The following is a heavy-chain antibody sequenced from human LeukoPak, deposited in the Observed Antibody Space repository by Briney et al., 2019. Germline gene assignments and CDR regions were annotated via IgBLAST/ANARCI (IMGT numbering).Heavy chain of an antibody. CDR2: INHSGST. V-gene: IGHV4-34*01. J-gene: IGHJ5*02. D-gene: IGHD2-2*01. CDR3: ARGEGVPAASRKVFDP. CDR1: GFTVSSNY. Sequence: GSLRLSCAASGFTVSSNYMSWVRQPPGKGLEWIGEINHSGSTNYNPSLKSRVTISVDTSKNQFSLKLSSVTAADTAVYYCARGEGVPAASRKVFDPWGQGTLVTVSS.